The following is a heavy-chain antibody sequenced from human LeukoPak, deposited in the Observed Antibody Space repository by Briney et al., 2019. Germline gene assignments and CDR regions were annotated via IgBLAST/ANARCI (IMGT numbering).Heavy chain of an antibody. CDR3: ARSDSSGYYFDY. D-gene: IGHD3-22*01. CDR1: GFTFSSFE. CDR2: ISSGGSTI. Sequence: GGSLRLSCAASGFTFSSFEMKWVRQAPGKGLEWVLYISSGGSTIYYADSVKGRFTISRDNAKNSLYLQMNSLRAEDTALYHCARSDSSGYYFDYWGQGTLVTVSS. V-gene: IGHV3-48*03. J-gene: IGHJ4*02.